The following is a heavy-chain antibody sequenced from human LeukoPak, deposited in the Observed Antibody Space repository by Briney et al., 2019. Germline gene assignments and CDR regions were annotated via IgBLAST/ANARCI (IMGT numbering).Heavy chain of an antibody. Sequence: GGPLRLSCVVSGFSFSSYSMIWVRQAPGKGLQWVANLNKDGSETKSVDSVKGRFTISRDNAKNSLYLQMNSLRAEDTAVYYCGRHRSGSGTYFIDYWGQGTLVSVSS. V-gene: IGHV3-7*01. CDR2: LNKDGSET. CDR3: GRHRSGSGTYFIDY. CDR1: GFSFSSYS. J-gene: IGHJ4*02. D-gene: IGHD3-10*01.